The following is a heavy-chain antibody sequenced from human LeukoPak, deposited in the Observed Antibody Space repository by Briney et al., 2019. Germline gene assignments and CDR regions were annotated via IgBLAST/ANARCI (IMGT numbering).Heavy chain of an antibody. CDR2: IIPIFGTA. J-gene: IGHJ4*02. D-gene: IGHD6-13*01. CDR1: GGTFSSYA. Sequence: GASVKVSCKASGGTFSSYAISWVRQAPGQGLEWMGGIIPIFGTANYAQKFQGRVTITADESTSTAYMELSSLRSEDTAVYYCASTIPLAAAGTFDYWGQGTLVTLPS. V-gene: IGHV1-69*01. CDR3: ASTIPLAAAGTFDY.